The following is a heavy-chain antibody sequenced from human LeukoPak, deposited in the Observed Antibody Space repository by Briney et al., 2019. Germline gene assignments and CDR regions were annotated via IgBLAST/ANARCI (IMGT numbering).Heavy chain of an antibody. CDR1: GGSFSGYY. J-gene: IGHJ4*02. CDR3: GIYMVRGPRGNY. Sequence: SETLSLTCAVYGGSFSGYYWSWLRQPPGKGLEWIGEINHSGSTNYNPSLKSRVTISVDTSKNQFSLKLSSVAAADAAVYYCGIYMVRGPRGNYWGQGTLVTVSS. V-gene: IGHV4-34*01. CDR2: INHSGST. D-gene: IGHD3-10*01.